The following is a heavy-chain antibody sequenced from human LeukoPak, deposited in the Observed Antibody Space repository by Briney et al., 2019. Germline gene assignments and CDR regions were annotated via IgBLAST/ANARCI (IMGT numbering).Heavy chain of an antibody. CDR2: IYHSGTP. J-gene: IGHJ5*02. Sequence: SETLSLTCTVSGGALSSGGYYWTWTRQPPGKGLEWIGNIYHSGTPYYNPSLKSRVTLSVDRSKNQFSLKMTSVTAADTAVYYCARDNIPVACTGLSWFDPWGQGTLVTVSS. CDR1: GGALSSGGYY. D-gene: IGHD3-10*02. CDR3: ARDNIPVACTGLSWFDP. V-gene: IGHV4-30-2*01.